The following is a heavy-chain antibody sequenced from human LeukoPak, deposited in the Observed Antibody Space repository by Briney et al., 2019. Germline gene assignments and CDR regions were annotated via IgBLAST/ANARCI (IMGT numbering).Heavy chain of an antibody. V-gene: IGHV4-34*01. CDR3: ARNGPGELRD. CDR1: GGSFGGYY. Sequence: KASETLSLTCAVYGGSFGGYYWSWIRQPPGKGLEWIGEINHSGSTNYNPSLKSRVTISVDTSKNQFSLKLSSVTAADTAVYYCARNGPGELRDWGQGTLVTVSS. CDR2: INHSGST. D-gene: IGHD3-16*01. J-gene: IGHJ4*02.